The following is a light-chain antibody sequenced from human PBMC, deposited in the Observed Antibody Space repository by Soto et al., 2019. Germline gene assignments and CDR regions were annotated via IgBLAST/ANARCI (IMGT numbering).Light chain of an antibody. CDR2: GAS. CDR3: QQYGSSIT. J-gene: IGKJ5*01. Sequence: IVMTKSTATLSVSPGQRATLSCRASQSVANDLAWYQHKPGQAPRLLIYGASSRATGIPDRFSGSGSGTDFTLTVSRLEPEDFAVYYCQQYGSSITFGQGTRLEIK. CDR1: QSVAND. V-gene: IGKV3-20*01.